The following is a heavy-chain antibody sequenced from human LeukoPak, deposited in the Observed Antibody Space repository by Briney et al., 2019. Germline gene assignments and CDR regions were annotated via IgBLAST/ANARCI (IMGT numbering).Heavy chain of an antibody. CDR1: GGSISSYY. V-gene: IGHV4-59*01. J-gene: IGHJ4*02. Sequence: SETLSLTCTVSGGSISSYYWSWIRQPPGKGLEWIGYIYYSGSTNYNPSLKSRVTISVDTSKNQFSLKLSSVTAAGTAVYYCAAHSSSWYYFDYWGQGTLVTVSS. CDR3: AAHSSSWYYFDY. CDR2: IYYSGST. D-gene: IGHD6-13*01.